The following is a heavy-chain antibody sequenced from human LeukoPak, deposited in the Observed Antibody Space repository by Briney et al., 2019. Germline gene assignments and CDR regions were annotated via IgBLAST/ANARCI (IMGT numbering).Heavy chain of an antibody. CDR3: AKTTTGYSSGRYPGWPVDY. J-gene: IGHJ4*02. CDR1: GFTFSSYA. V-gene: IGHV3-23*01. CDR2: IFGSGGSP. Sequence: PGGSLRLSCAAFGFTFSSYAMSWVRQAPGKGLEWVSGIFGSGGSPHYADSVKGRFTISRDNSKNTVYLQMNSLRAEDTAVYYCAKTTTGYSSGRYPGWPVDYWGQGTLVTVSS. D-gene: IGHD6-19*01.